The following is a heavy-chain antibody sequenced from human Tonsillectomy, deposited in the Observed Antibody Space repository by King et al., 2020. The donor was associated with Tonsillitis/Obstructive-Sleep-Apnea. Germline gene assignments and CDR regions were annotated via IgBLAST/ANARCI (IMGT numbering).Heavy chain of an antibody. V-gene: IGHV3-13*04. Sequence: QLVESGGGLVQPGGSLRLSCAASGFTFSSNDMHWVRQATGKGLEWVSTIAIAGDTYYPGSVKGRFTISIENAKNSLYLQMNSLRAGDTAVYYCARGNYDILTGPNYYMDVWGKGTTVTVSS. CDR3: ARGNYDILTGPNYYMDV. CDR1: GFTFSSND. J-gene: IGHJ6*03. D-gene: IGHD3-9*01. CDR2: IAIAGDT.